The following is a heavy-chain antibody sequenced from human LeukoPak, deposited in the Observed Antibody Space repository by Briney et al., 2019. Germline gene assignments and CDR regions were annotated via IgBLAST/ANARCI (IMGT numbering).Heavy chain of an antibody. CDR1: GFTFSSYG. Sequence: GGSLRLSCAASGFTFSSYGMHWVRQAPGKGLEWVAVISYDGSNKYYADSVKGRFTISRDNSKNTLYLQMNSLRAEDTAVYYCAKDLRPDTPYYYYGMDVWGQGTTVTVSS. D-gene: IGHD5-18*01. J-gene: IGHJ6*02. CDR2: ISYDGSNK. V-gene: IGHV3-30*18. CDR3: AKDLRPDTPYYYYGMDV.